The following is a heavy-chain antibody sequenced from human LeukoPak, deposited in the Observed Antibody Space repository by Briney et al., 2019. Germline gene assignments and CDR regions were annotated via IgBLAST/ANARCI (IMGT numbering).Heavy chain of an antibody. CDR3: ASLHYYDSSDYDY. CDR1: GFTFSCYA. Sequence: GGSLRLSCAASGFTFSCYAMHWVRQAPGKGMECVAVISYDGSNKYYADSVKGRFTISRDNSKNTLYLQMNSLRAEDTAVYYCASLHYYDSSDYDYWGQGTLVTVSS. J-gene: IGHJ4*02. CDR2: ISYDGSNK. V-gene: IGHV3-30-3*01. D-gene: IGHD3-22*01.